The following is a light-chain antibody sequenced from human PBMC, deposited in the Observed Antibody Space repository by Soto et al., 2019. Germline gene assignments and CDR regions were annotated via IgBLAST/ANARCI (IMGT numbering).Light chain of an antibody. CDR1: QSVSSK. Sequence: EIVITQYPATLSVSPGERATLSCRASQSVSSKLAWFQQKPGQAPSLLIYGVSTRATGVPVRFSGSGSETEFTLTISSLQSEDSAVYYCQQYHFWWTFGLGTKVDI. J-gene: IGKJ1*01. V-gene: IGKV3-15*01. CDR2: GVS. CDR3: QQYHFWWT.